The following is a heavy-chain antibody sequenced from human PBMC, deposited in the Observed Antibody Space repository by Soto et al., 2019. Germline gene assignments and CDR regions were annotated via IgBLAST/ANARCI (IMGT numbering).Heavy chain of an antibody. D-gene: IGHD6-13*01. CDR1: GYTFTNYA. J-gene: IGHJ4*02. V-gene: IGHV1-18*01. CDR2: VNTYNGNP. Sequence: QVQLVQSGVEVKKPGASVKVSCKASGYTFTNYAISWVRQAPGRGLEWMGWVNTYNGNPNYAQIFQGRITMTTDTSTGTAYMGLRSLKSDDSAVYYCARDSQYSTSWQRFDSWGRGTLVTVSS. CDR3: ARDSQYSTSWQRFDS.